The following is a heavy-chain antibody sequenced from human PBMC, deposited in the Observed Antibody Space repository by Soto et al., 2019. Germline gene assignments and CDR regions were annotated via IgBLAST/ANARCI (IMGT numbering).Heavy chain of an antibody. J-gene: IGHJ6*02. D-gene: IGHD2-2*01. Sequence: GGSLRLSCAASGFTLSSYGMHWVRQAPVKGLEWVAVISDDGSNKYYADSVKGRFTISRDNSKNTLYLQMSSLRTEDTAVYYCEKGEMDCSSNICYFYLGMDIWGQGPTGT. CDR3: EKGEMDCSSNICYFYLGMDI. V-gene: IGHV3-30*18. CDR1: GFTLSSYG. CDR2: ISDDGSNK.